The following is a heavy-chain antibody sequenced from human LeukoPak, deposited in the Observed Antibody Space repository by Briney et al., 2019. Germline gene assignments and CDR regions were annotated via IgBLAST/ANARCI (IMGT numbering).Heavy chain of an antibody. CDR2: MNPNSGNT. J-gene: IGHJ4*02. CDR1: GYTFTSYD. CDR3: ARGHRYCSSTSCYKIDY. V-gene: IGHV1-8*03. Sequence: ATVKVSCKASGYTFTSYDINWVRQATGQGLEWMGWMNPNSGNTGYAQKFQGRVTITRNTSISTAYMELSSLRSEDTAVYYCARGHRYCSSTSCYKIDYWGQGTLVTVSS. D-gene: IGHD2-2*02.